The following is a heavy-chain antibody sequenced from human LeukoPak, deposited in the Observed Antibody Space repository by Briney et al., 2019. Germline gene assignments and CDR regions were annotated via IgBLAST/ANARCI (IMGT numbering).Heavy chain of an antibody. CDR3: VRKFYFYMDV. Sequence: GGSLRLSCGASGLTLSRYAVNWVRQAPGRGLEWVSYISPTGDSTLNAEPVKGRFSVSRDNSKNMVCLQMDGLRAEDTATYFCVRKFYFYMDVWGKGTTVTVSS. CDR2: ISPTGDST. V-gene: IGHV3-23*01. CDR1: GLTLSRYA. J-gene: IGHJ6*03.